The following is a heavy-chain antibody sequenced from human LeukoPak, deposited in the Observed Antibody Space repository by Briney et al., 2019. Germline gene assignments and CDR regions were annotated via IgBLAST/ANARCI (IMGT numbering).Heavy chain of an antibody. Sequence: SETLSLTCTVSRGSLRNYYWSWIRQPPGKGLEWIGYVSYSGSTNYNPFLKSRVTISLDTAKSQFSLRLSSVTAADTAVYYCATEGDYYDPGTFYKTFDIWGRGTMVTVSS. V-gene: IGHV4-59*01. CDR1: RGSLRNYY. J-gene: IGHJ3*02. D-gene: IGHD3-10*01. CDR3: ATEGDYYDPGTFYKTFDI. CDR2: VSYSGST.